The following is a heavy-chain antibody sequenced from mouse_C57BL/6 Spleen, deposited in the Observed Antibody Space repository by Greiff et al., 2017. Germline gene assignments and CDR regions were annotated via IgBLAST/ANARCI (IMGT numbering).Heavy chain of an antibody. Sequence: VQLQESGAELVRPGASVTLSCKASGYTFTDYEMHWVKQTPVHGLEWIGAIDPETGGTAYNQKFKGKAILTADKSSSTAYMELRSLTSEDSAVYYCTSVYYDYDVGYFDVWGTGTTVTVSS. CDR1: GYTFTDYE. CDR2: IDPETGGT. V-gene: IGHV1-15*01. CDR3: TSVYYDYDVGYFDV. J-gene: IGHJ1*03. D-gene: IGHD2-4*01.